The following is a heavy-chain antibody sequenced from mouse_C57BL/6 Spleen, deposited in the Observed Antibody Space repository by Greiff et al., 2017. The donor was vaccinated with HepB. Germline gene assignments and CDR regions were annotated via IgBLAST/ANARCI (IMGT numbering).Heavy chain of an antibody. CDR1: GFNIKDDY. CDR3: TGYDGYAH. Sequence: EVQLQQSGAELVRPGASVKLSCTASGFNIKDDYMHWVKQRPEQGLEWIGWIDPENGDTEYASKLQGKATITADTSSNTAYLQLSSLTSEDTAVYYCTGYDGYAHWGQGTTLTVSS. D-gene: IGHD2-3*01. V-gene: IGHV14-4*01. CDR2: IDPENGDT. J-gene: IGHJ2*01.